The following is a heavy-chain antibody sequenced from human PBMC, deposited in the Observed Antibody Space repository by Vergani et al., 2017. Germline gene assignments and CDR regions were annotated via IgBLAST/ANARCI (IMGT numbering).Heavy chain of an antibody. CDR1: GGSLSSTTYY. J-gene: IGHJ3*01. Sequence: QLQLQESGPGLVKPSETLSLTCTVSGGSLSSTTYYWGWFRQPPGKGLEWIGSIYYSASTYYNPSLKSRVTIFVDTSKNQFSLRLKSVTATDTGMYYCARPVGPSAIADGYHVWGQGTMVTVS. CDR3: ARPVGPSAIADGYHV. CDR2: IYYSAST. D-gene: IGHD3-10*01. V-gene: IGHV4-39*01.